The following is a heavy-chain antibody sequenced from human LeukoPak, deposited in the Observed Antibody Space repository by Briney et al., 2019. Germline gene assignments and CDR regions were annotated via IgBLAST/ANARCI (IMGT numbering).Heavy chain of an antibody. J-gene: IGHJ5*02. V-gene: IGHV1-2*02. CDR1: VYTFTGYY. CDR2: INPNSGGT. D-gene: IGHD2-15*01. CDR3: GRPLFSVNYLATWSVAYNWFDP. Sequence: ASVNVSRKASVYTFTGYYIHSVRPAPGQGREWVGCINPNSGGTNYAQKFQGRVSMTRDTSINPACLDLSRLRSDDTAVYYCGRPLFSVNYLATWSVAYNWFDPRGQGALVTV.